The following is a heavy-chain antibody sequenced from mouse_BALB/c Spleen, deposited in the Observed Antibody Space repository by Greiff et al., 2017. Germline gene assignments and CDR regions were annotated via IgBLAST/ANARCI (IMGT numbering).Heavy chain of an antibody. Sequence: LQQPGSELVRPGASVKLSCKASGYTFTSYWMHWVKQRPGQGLEWIGNIYPGSGSTNYDEKFKSKATLTVDTSSSTAYMQLSSLTSEDSAVYYCTRILGGNFDYWGQGTTLTVSS. CDR1: GYTFTSYW. J-gene: IGHJ2*01. CDR2: IYPGSGST. V-gene: IGHV1S22*01. CDR3: TRILGGNFDY. D-gene: IGHD1-1*01.